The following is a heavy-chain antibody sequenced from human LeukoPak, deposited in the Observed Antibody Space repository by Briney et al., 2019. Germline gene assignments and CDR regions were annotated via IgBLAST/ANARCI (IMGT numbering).Heavy chain of an antibody. D-gene: IGHD3-9*01. CDR2: INPNSGGT. J-gene: IGHJ5*02. CDR1: GYTFTGYY. Sequence: ASVKVSCKASGYTFTGYYMHWVRQAPGQGAEWMGWINPNSGGTNYAQKFQGRVTMTRDTSISTAYMELSRLRSDDTAVYYCARGLLRYFDWLVSANWFDPWGQGTLVTVSS. CDR3: ARGLLRYFDWLVSANWFDP. V-gene: IGHV1-2*02.